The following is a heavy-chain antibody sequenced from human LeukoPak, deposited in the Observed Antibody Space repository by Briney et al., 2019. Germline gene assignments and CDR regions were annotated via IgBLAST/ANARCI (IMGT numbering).Heavy chain of an antibody. V-gene: IGHV1-8*01. CDR1: GYTFTSYD. CDR3: ARARRDILTGITSNYYFDY. CDR2: MNPNSGNT. D-gene: IGHD3-9*01. Sequence: ASVKVSCKASGYTFTSYDINWVRQATGQGLEWMGWMNPNSGNTGYAQKFQGRVTMTRNTSISTAYMELSSLRSEDTAVYYCARARRDILTGITSNYYFDYWGQGTLVTVSS. J-gene: IGHJ4*02.